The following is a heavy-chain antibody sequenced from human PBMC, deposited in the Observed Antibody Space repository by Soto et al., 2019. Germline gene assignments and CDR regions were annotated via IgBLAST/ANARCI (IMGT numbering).Heavy chain of an antibody. CDR2: INPVESEK. V-gene: IGHV3-7*01. J-gene: IGHJ4*02. Sequence: PGGSLRLSCAASGFTVSNSWMSWVRQAPGKGLEWVADINPVESEKYYVDSVKGRFTVSRDNAKNSLYLQMNSLRVEDTALYYCARDPAWGSLDYWGLGTLVTVSS. D-gene: IGHD7-27*01. CDR3: ARDPAWGSLDY. CDR1: GFTVSNSW.